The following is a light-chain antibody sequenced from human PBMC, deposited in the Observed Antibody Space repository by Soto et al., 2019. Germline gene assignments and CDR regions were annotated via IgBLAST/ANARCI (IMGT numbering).Light chain of an antibody. CDR1: QSVSSN. Sequence: EIVMTQSPATLSVSPGERATLSCRASQSVSSNLAWYQQKPGQAPRLLIYGASTRVNGIPARFSGSGSGTEFTLTISSRQSEDFAVYYCQQYNNWHPWTFGQGTKVEIK. V-gene: IGKV3-15*01. J-gene: IGKJ1*01. CDR3: QQYNNWHPWT. CDR2: GAS.